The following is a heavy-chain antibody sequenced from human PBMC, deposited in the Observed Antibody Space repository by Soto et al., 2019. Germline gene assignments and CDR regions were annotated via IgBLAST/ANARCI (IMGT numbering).Heavy chain of an antibody. CDR3: ASDKRDIVVVVAASWYDIDV. J-gene: IGHJ6*02. CDR2: ISAYNGNT. V-gene: IGHV1-18*01. CDR1: GYTFTSYG. D-gene: IGHD2-15*01. Sequence: QVQLVQSGAEVKKPGASVKVSCKASGYTFTSYGISWVRQAPGQGLEWMGWISAYNGNTNYAQKLQGRVTMTTDTSTSTAYMELRSLRSDYTAVYYCASDKRDIVVVVAASWYDIDVWGQGTTVTVSS.